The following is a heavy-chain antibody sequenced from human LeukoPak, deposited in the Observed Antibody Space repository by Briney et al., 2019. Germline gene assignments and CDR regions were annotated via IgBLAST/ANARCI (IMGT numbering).Heavy chain of an antibody. V-gene: IGHV1-8*01. J-gene: IGHJ5*02. CDR3: ARMHYYDTINPNWFDP. CDR1: GYTFTSYD. Sequence: ASVKVSCKASGYTFTSYDINWVLQATGQGLEWMGWMKPNTGDTGYAQKFQGRVTMTRNTSTGTAYMELSSLTSEDTAVYYCARMHYYDTINPNWFDPWGQGTLVTVSS. CDR2: MKPNTGDT. D-gene: IGHD3-22*01.